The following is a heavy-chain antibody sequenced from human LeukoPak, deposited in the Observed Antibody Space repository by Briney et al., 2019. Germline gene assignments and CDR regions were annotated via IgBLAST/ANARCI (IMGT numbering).Heavy chain of an antibody. J-gene: IGHJ5*02. Sequence: ASVKVSCKASGYTFTGYYMHWVRQAPGQGLEWMGWINPNSGGTNYAQKFQGWVTMTRDMSISTAYMELSRLRSDDTAVYYCARGRVGSSWFDPWGQGTLVTVSS. CDR3: ARGRVGSSWFDP. D-gene: IGHD6-25*01. V-gene: IGHV1-2*04. CDR1: GYTFTGYY. CDR2: INPNSGGT.